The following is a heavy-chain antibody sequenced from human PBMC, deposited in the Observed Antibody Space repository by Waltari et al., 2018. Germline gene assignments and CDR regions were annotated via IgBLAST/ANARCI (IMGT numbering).Heavy chain of an antibody. D-gene: IGHD2-15*01. CDR1: GGSIRSRNYY. J-gene: IGHJ3*02. CDR3: ARDESGVGAFDI. V-gene: IGHV4-39*07. CDR2: IYYSGST. Sequence: QLQLQESGPGLVKPSETLSLTCTVSGGSIRSRNYYWGWIRQPPGKGLEWIGSIYYSGSTYDNPSLKSRVTISVDTSKNQFSLKLSSVTAADTAVYYCARDESGVGAFDIWGQGTMVTVSS.